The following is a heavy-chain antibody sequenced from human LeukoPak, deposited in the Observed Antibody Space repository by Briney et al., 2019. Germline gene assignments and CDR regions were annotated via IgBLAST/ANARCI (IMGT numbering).Heavy chain of an antibody. CDR1: GYSFTSYW. Sequence: GESPKISCKGSGYSFTSYWIGWVRQMPGKGLGWMGIIYPGDSDTRYSPSFQGQVTISADKSISTAYLQWSSLKASDTAMYYCARHRMVRGVINYFDYWGQGTLVTVSS. CDR3: ARHRMVRGVINYFDY. D-gene: IGHD3-10*01. J-gene: IGHJ4*02. V-gene: IGHV5-51*01. CDR2: IYPGDSDT.